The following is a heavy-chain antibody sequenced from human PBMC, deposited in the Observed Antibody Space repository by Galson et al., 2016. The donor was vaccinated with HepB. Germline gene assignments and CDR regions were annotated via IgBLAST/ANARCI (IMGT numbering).Heavy chain of an antibody. CDR2: ISYDGSKK. D-gene: IGHD3-9*01. Sequence: SLRLSCAASGFNFSSYWMTWFRPAPGKGLEWVAVISYDGSKKYYADSAKGRFTISRDNSKNTLYLQMISLRAEDTAVYYCAKNDICTGYSAFDYWGQGTLVTVSP. J-gene: IGHJ4*02. V-gene: IGHV3-30*18. CDR1: GFNFSSYW. CDR3: AKNDICTGYSAFDY.